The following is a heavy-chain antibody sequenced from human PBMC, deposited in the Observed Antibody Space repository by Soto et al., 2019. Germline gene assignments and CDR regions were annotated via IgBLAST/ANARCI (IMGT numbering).Heavy chain of an antibody. Sequence: EVQLVESGGGLVQPGGSLRLSCAASGFSFNTYWMYWVRQAPGKGLEWVANIVTEGRRKNYVDSVKGRFIISGDNAKNSLVLKMNTLRADVTAVYYCRRVHLAGYYANGVDVWSQETTVTVS. V-gene: IGHV3-7*03. CDR1: GFSFNTYW. CDR3: RRVHLAGYYANGVDV. D-gene: IGHD4-17*01. CDR2: IVTEGRRK. J-gene: IGHJ6*02.